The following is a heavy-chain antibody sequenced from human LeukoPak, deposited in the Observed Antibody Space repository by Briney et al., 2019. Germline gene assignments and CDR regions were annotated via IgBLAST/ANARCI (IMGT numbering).Heavy chain of an antibody. J-gene: IGHJ4*02. Sequence: SETLSLTCAVYGGSFSGYYWSWIRQPPGKGLEWIGEINHSGSTNYNPSLKSRVTISVDTSKNQFSLKLSSVTAADTAVYYCARSGFLEWSPKFDYWGQGTLVTVSS. CDR1: GGSFSGYY. D-gene: IGHD3-3*01. CDR3: ARSGFLEWSPKFDY. V-gene: IGHV4-34*01. CDR2: INHSGST.